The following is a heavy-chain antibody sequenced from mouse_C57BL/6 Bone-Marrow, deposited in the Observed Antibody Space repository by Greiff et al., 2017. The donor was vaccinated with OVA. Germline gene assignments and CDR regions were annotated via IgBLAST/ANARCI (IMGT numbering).Heavy chain of an antibody. V-gene: IGHV5-17*01. D-gene: IGHD2-1*01. CDR3: ARGLGNYGDY. J-gene: IGHJ2*01. Sequence: EVKVVESGGGLVKPGGSLKLSCAASGFTFSDYGMHWVRQAPEKGLEWVAYISSGSSTIYYADTVKGRFTISRDNAKNTLFLQMTSLRSEDTAMYYCARGLGNYGDYWGQGTTLTVSS. CDR1: GFTFSDYG. CDR2: ISSGSSTI.